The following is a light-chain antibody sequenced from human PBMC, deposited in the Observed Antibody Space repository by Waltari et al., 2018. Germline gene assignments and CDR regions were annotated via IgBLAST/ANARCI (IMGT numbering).Light chain of an antibody. Sequence: DIVMTQSPDSLALSRGEGATTNGKSSQTLLDSSNNRNYLAWYQQKPGQPPKLLIYWASSRESGVPDRFSGSGSGTDFTLTITSLQAEDVAVYYCQQYYSPPPLFTFGPGTKVDIK. CDR2: WAS. CDR3: QQYYSPPPLFT. CDR1: QTLLDSSNNRNY. V-gene: IGKV4-1*01. J-gene: IGKJ3*01.